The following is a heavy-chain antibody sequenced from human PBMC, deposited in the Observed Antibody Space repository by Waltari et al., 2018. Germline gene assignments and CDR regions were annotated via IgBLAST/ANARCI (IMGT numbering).Heavy chain of an antibody. CDR2: ISGSGGST. Sequence: EVQLLESGGGLVQPGGSLRLSCAASGFTFSSYAMSWVRQAPGKGLEWVSAISGSGGSTYYADSVKGRFTISRDNSKNTLYLQMNSLRAEDTAVYYCAKDAGAYYDFWSGYSLGYMDYWGQGTLVTVSS. CDR1: GFTFSSYA. D-gene: IGHD3-3*01. CDR3: AKDAGAYYDFWSGYSLGYMDY. V-gene: IGHV3-23*01. J-gene: IGHJ4*02.